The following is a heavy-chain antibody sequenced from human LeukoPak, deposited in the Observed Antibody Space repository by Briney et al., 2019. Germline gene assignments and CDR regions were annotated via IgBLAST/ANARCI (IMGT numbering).Heavy chain of an antibody. D-gene: IGHD5-24*01. J-gene: IGHJ5*02. V-gene: IGHV3-7*01. CDR3: GTGWAVDL. CDR1: GFNFGTHW. CDR2: IKKDGSEK. Sequence: GGSLRPSCAASGFNFGTHWMTWVCQAPGKGLECVAIIKKDGSEKYHVDSVKGRFTISRDNAKNSLYLQMNSLRAEDTAVYYCGTGWAVDLWGQGTLVTVSS.